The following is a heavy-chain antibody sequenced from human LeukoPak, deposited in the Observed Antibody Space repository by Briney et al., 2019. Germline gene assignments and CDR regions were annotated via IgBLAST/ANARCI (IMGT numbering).Heavy chain of an antibody. D-gene: IGHD1-7*01. CDR3: ARWARTHAFDI. CDR2: IYSGGST. Sequence: PGGSLRLSCAASEFTVSSNYMSWVRQAPGQGLEWVSVIYSGGSTFYADSVKGRFTISRDNSKNTLYLQMNSLRAEDTAVYYCARWARTHAFDIWGQGTMVTVSS. J-gene: IGHJ3*02. V-gene: IGHV3-53*01. CDR1: EFTVSSNY.